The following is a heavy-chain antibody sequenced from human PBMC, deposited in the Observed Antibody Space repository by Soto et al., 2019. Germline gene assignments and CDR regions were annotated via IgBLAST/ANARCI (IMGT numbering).Heavy chain of an antibody. J-gene: IGHJ4*02. Sequence: PSETLSLTCTVSGGSISSGDYYWSWIRQPPGKGLEWIGYIYYSGSTYYNPCLKSRVTISVDTSKNQFSLKLSSVTAADTAVYYCARGPDGGGLDHWGQGTLVTVSS. CDR2: IYYSGST. CDR1: GGSISSGDYY. V-gene: IGHV4-30-4*01. D-gene: IGHD3-16*01. CDR3: ARGPDGGGLDH.